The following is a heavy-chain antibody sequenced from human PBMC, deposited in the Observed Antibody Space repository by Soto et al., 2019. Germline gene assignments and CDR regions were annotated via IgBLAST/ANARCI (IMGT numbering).Heavy chain of an antibody. Sequence: SCAASGFTVSIKYMNWVRQAPGKGLEWVSIIWSAGLTYYADSVRGRFTISRDISKNILFLQMNNLRAEDSAIYYCARELPPDLWGQGTLVTVSS. D-gene: IGHD2-15*01. V-gene: IGHV3-53*01. CDR3: ARELPPDL. CDR2: IWSAGLT. CDR1: GFTVSIKY. J-gene: IGHJ5*02.